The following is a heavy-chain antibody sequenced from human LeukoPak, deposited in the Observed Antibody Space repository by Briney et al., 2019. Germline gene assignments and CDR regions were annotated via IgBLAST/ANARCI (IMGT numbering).Heavy chain of an antibody. CDR2: ISHDGSNK. D-gene: IGHD1-1*01. Sequence: PGRSLRLSCAASGFTFSSYGMHWVRQAPGKGLEWVAVISHDGSNKYYADSVKGRFTISRDNSKNTLYLQMNSLRAEDTAVYYCAKDYWNDGFDYWGQGTLVTVSS. J-gene: IGHJ4*02. CDR1: GFTFSSYG. CDR3: AKDYWNDGFDY. V-gene: IGHV3-30*18.